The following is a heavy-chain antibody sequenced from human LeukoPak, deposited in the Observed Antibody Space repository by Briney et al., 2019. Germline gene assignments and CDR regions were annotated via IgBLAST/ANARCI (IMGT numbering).Heavy chain of an antibody. D-gene: IGHD3-16*01. CDR1: GFTFSSYS. V-gene: IGHV3-21*01. CDR3: ARGRGSYPPQDYFDY. J-gene: IGHJ4*02. CDR2: ISSSSSYI. Sequence: GGSLRLSCAASGFTFSSYSMNWVRQAPGKGLEWVSSISSSSSYIYYADSVKGGFTISRENAKNSLYLQMNSLRAEDTAVYYCARGRGSYPPQDYFDYWGQGTLVTVSS.